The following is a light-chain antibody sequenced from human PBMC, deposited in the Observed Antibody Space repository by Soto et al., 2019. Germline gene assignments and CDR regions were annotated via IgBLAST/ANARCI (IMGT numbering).Light chain of an antibody. Sequence: DIQMTQSPSSLSASVGDRVKITCRASQSISTYLIWYQQKPWKAPKLLIYATSSLQSGVPSRFSGSGSGTDFTLTISSLQPEDFATYYGQQSYSTPPGTFGQGTKVDIK. CDR3: QQSYSTPPGT. J-gene: IGKJ1*01. CDR2: ATS. V-gene: IGKV1-39*01. CDR1: QSISTY.